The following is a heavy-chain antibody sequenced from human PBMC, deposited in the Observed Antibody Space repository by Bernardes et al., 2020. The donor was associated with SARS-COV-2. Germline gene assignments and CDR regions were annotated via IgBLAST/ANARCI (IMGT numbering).Heavy chain of an antibody. CDR1: GFTFSSYA. CDR2: ISGSGGST. CDR3: AKESMLVVVIPSVAFDI. J-gene: IGHJ3*02. Sequence: GGSLRLSCAASGFTFSSYAMSWVRQAPGKGLEWVSAISGSGGSTYYADSVKGRFTISRDNSKNTLYLQMNSLRAEDTAVYYCAKESMLVVVIPSVAFDIWGQGTIVTVSS. V-gene: IGHV3-23*01. D-gene: IGHD3-22*01.